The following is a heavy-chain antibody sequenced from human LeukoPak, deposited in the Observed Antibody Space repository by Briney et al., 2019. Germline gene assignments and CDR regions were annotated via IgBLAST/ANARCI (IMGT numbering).Heavy chain of an antibody. Sequence: GGSLRLSCAASGFTFSDHYMDWVRQAPGKGLEWVGRIRNKAKSHTTEYAASVKGRFTISRDDSKKSLYLQMNSLKSEDTALYCCTRSCSSSSCPLYYFDYWGRGTLVTVSS. CDR1: GFTFSDHY. D-gene: IGHD2-2*01. CDR3: TRSCSSSSCPLYYFDY. J-gene: IGHJ4*02. V-gene: IGHV3-72*01. CDR2: IRNKAKSHTT.